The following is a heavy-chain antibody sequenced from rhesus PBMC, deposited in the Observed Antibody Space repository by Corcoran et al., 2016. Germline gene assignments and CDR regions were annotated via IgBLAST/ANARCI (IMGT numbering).Heavy chain of an antibody. CDR2: SANGGGST. CDR3: ATSSGWTLFDY. CDR1: GFSFRDLS. D-gene: IGHD6-31*01. Sequence: EIQLVESGGGLAKPGGALRLSCAASGFSFRDLSIQWVRHASGKGLVWVSRSANGGGSTYYADSVKGRFTISRDNSKNTLSLQMNSLRAEDTAVYYCATSSGWTLFDYWGQGVLVTVSS. V-gene: IGHV3S25*01. J-gene: IGHJ4*01.